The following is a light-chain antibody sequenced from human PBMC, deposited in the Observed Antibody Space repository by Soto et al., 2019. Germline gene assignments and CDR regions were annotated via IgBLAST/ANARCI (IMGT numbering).Light chain of an antibody. CDR3: QQRGDWPA. J-gene: IGKJ1*01. Sequence: EGVLTQFPATLSLSPGDRATLSCRASLSLSSYLTWYQQKPGQAPRLLFYDVSNRATGVPDRFTSSGSGTDFTLTISSLEPEDFAVYYCQQRGDWPAFGQGTKVDIK. V-gene: IGKV3-11*01. CDR2: DVS. CDR1: LSLSSY.